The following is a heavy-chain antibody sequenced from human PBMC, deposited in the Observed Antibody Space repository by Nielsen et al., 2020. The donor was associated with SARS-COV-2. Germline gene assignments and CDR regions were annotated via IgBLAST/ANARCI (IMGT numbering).Heavy chain of an antibody. V-gene: IGHV3-15*01. CDR1: GFTFSTAW. CDR3: TTESYYDSWSGYYIGAFDI. Sequence: GESLKISCAASGFTFSTAWMVWVRQAPGKGLEWVGRIKTKTDGETTDYAAPVKGRFIISRDDSKNTLFLQMNSLKAEDTAVYYCTTESYYDSWSGYYIGAFDIWGQGTMVTVSS. D-gene: IGHD3-3*01. CDR2: IKTKTDGETT. J-gene: IGHJ3*02.